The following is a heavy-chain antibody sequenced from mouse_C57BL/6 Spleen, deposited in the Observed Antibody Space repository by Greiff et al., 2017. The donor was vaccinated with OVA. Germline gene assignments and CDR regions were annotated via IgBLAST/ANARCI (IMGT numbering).Heavy chain of an antibody. V-gene: IGHV5-4*01. CDR2: ISDGGSYT. D-gene: IGHD2-3*01. CDR1: GFPFSSYA. J-gene: IGHJ2*01. Sequence: EVKLMESGGGLVKPGGSLKLSCAASGFPFSSYAMSWVRQTPEKRLEWVATISDGGSYTSYPDNVKGRFTISRDNAKNNLYLQMSHLKSEDTAMYYCARDRGSGDGYFDYWGQGTTLTVSS. CDR3: ARDRGSGDGYFDY.